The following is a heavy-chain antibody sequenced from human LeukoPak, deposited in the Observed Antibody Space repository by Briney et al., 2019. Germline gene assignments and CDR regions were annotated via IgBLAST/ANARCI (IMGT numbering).Heavy chain of an antibody. Sequence: AGESLKISCKGSGYSFTSYWIGWVRLMPGKGLEWMGIIYPGDSDTRYSPSFQGQVTISADKSISTAYLQWSSLKASDTAMYYCARRRIVVVPAANLGDYYYYYYMDVWGKGTTVTVSS. V-gene: IGHV5-51*01. CDR2: IYPGDSDT. J-gene: IGHJ6*03. CDR1: GYSFTSYW. D-gene: IGHD2-2*01. CDR3: ARRRIVVVPAANLGDYYYYYYMDV.